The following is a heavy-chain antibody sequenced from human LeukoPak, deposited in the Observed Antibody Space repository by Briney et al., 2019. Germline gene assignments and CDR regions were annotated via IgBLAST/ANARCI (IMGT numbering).Heavy chain of an antibody. CDR3: ARCTITPYYFDY. J-gene: IGHJ4*02. V-gene: IGHV4-61*02. D-gene: IGHD5-12*01. CDR2: IYTSGST. CDR1: GGSISSDSYY. Sequence: PSETLSLTCTVSGGSISSDSYYWSWIRQPAGKGLEWIGRIYTSGSTNFSPSLKSRVTISVDTSKNQSSLKLSSVTAADTAVYYCARCTITPYYFDYWGQGTLVTVSS.